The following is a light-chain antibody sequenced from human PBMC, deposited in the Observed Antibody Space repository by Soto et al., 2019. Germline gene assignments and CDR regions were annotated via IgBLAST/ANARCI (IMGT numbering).Light chain of an antibody. V-gene: IGKV3-15*01. CDR1: DGVSRN. CDR2: DAS. CDR3: QKYNSWPPIT. J-gene: IGKJ5*01. Sequence: EVVMPQSPAPLSVSPGERATLSCRASDGVSRNLACYQQKPVQAPRLLIYDASTRATGIPDRFSGGGSGTEFTLTISSLQSEDFVVYYWQKYNSWPPITFGQGPRLEIK.